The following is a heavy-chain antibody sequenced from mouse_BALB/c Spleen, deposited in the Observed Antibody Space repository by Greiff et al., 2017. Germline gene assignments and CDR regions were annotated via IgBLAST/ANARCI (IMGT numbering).Heavy chain of an antibody. J-gene: IGHJ2*01. CDR2: ISYSGST. D-gene: IGHD1-2*01. Sequence: EVQLVESGPGLVKPSQSLSLTCTVTGYSITSDYAWNWIRQFPGNKLEWMGYISYSGSTSYNPSLKSRISITRDTSKNQFFLQLNSVTTEDTATHYCARRYYGFFDYWGQGTTLTVSS. CDR3: ARRYYGFFDY. CDR1: GYSITSDYA. V-gene: IGHV3-2*02.